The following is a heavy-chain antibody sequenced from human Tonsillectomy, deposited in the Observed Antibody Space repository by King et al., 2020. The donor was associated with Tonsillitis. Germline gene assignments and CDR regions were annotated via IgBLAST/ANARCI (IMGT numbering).Heavy chain of an antibody. V-gene: IGHV3-21*01. D-gene: IGHD3-22*01. J-gene: IGHJ3*01. Sequence: EWQLVQSGDCLVNPGGSLRLSWTTSGFTFSNYDMNWVRQSPGKGLEWVSSISGSSSDIYYADSLKGRFTISRDNAKNSLFLQMNYLRAEDTAVYYCAKDKGAHYYDTGRGAFDVWGQGTMVTVSS. CDR1: GFTFSNYD. CDR2: ISGSSSDI. CDR3: AKDKGAHYYDTGRGAFDV.